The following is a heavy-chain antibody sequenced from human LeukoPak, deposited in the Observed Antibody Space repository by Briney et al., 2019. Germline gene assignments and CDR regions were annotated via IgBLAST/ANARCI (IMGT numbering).Heavy chain of an antibody. D-gene: IGHD4-17*01. V-gene: IGHV4-30-2*01. CDR2: IYHSGST. Sequence: SQTLSLTCAVSGGSINSGGYSWSWIRQPPGKGLEWIGYIYHSGSTFYNPSLKSRVTISVDRSKNQFSLKLSSVTAADTAVYYCASRKGTTVTTYFDYWGQGTLVTVSS. J-gene: IGHJ4*02. CDR3: ASRKGTTVTTYFDY. CDR1: GGSINSGGYS.